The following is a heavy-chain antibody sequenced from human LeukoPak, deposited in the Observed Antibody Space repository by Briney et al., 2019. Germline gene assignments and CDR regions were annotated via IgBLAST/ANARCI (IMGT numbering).Heavy chain of an antibody. V-gene: IGHV3-23*01. Sequence: GGSLRLSCAASGFTFSSYAMSWVRQAPGKGLEWVSAISGSSGSTYYADSVKGRFTISRDNSKNTLYLQMNSLRAEDTAVYYCAKDTLRRPGVYFDYWGQGTLVTVSS. CDR2: ISGSSGST. CDR1: GFTFSSYA. J-gene: IGHJ4*02. D-gene: IGHD4-17*01. CDR3: AKDTLRRPGVYFDY.